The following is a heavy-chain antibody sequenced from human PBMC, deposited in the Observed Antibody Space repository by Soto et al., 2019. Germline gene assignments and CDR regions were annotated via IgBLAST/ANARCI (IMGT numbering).Heavy chain of an antibody. CDR1: GGTFRTSA. CDR2: ILPVFPTP. Sequence: QVQLVQSGAEVKKPESSVKVSCKTYGGTFRTSAIRWVRQAPGHGLERMGGILPVFPTPDYAQKFQGRVTITADESTSTAYMELSSLGSEDTAVYYCARDKDPQQLGGNYYYIMDVWGQGTTVTVSS. V-gene: IGHV1-69*12. CDR3: ARDKDPQQLGGNYYYIMDV. D-gene: IGHD3-3*02. J-gene: IGHJ6*02.